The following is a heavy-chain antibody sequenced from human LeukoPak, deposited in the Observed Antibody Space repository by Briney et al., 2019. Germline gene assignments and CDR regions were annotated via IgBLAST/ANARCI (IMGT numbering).Heavy chain of an antibody. Sequence: GGSLRLSCAASGFTFSSYGMPWVRQAPGKGLEWVAVISYDGSNKYYADSVKGRFTISRDNSKNTLYLQMNSLRAEDTAVYYCAKDPASGYDFWSGYSYGMDVWGQGTTVTVSS. D-gene: IGHD3-3*01. CDR1: GFTFSSYG. V-gene: IGHV3-30*18. CDR3: AKDPASGYDFWSGYSYGMDV. J-gene: IGHJ6*02. CDR2: ISYDGSNK.